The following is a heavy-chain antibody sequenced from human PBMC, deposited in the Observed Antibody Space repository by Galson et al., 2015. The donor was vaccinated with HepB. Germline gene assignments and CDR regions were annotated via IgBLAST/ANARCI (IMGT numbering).Heavy chain of an antibody. CDR3: ATSTSYYNLWSGPGNN. Sequence: SLRLSCAASGFTFSSYGIHWVRQAPGKGLEWVAVIWYDGYNKYYADSVKGRFTISRDNSKNTLYMQMNSLRAEDTAVYYCATSTSYYNLWSGPGNNWGQGTLVTVSS. CDR2: IWYDGYNK. CDR1: GFTFSSYG. J-gene: IGHJ4*02. V-gene: IGHV3-33*03. D-gene: IGHD3-3*01.